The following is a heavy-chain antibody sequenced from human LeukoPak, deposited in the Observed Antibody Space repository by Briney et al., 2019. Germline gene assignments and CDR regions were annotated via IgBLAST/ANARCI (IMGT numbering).Heavy chain of an antibody. D-gene: IGHD5-24*01. CDR2: IIPIFGIA. CDR1: GGTFSSYA. CDR3: ARDGYNQSMDV. V-gene: IGHV1-69*04. Sequence: SVKGSCKASGGTFSSYAISWVRQAPGQGLEWMGRIIPIFGIANYAQKFQGRVTITADKSTSTAYMELSSLRSEDTAVYYCARDGYNQSMDVWGQGTTVTVSS. J-gene: IGHJ6*02.